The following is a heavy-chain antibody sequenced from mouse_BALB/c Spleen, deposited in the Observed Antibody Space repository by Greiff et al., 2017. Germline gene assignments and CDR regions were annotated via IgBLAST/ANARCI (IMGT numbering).Heavy chain of an antibody. CDR1: GYTFTSYW. Sequence: VQLQQPGAELVRPGASVKLSCKDSGYTFTSYWINWVKQRPGQGLEWIGNIYPSDSYTNYNQKFKDKATLTVDKSSSTAYMQLSSPTSEDSAVYYCTREDRTTATFAYWGQGTLVTVSA. J-gene: IGHJ3*01. CDR3: TREDRTTATFAY. D-gene: IGHD1-2*01. CDR2: IYPSDSYT. V-gene: IGHV1-69*02.